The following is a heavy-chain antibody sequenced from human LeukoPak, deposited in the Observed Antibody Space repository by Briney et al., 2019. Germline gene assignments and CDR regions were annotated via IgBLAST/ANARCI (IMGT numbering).Heavy chain of an antibody. CDR2: ISWNSGSI. Sequence: PGRSLRLSCAASGFTFDDYAMHWVRQAPGKGLEWVSGISWNSGSIGYADSVKGRFTISRDNAKNSLYLQMNSLRAEDTALYYCAADGYLGTNFDYWGQGTLVTVSS. V-gene: IGHV3-9*01. D-gene: IGHD7-27*01. CDR3: AADGYLGTNFDY. J-gene: IGHJ4*02. CDR1: GFTFDDYA.